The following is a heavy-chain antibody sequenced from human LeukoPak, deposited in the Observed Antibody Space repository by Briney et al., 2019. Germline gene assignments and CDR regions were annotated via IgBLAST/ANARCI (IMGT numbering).Heavy chain of an antibody. CDR2: IYTSGTT. CDR3: ARGVVTAVTYYYYYYMDV. V-gene: IGHV4-61*02. Sequence: SQTLSLTCTVSGRSINTGTYYWSWIRQPAGKGLECIGCIYTSGTTNYNPSLNSRVTISVDTSKNQFSLKLNSVTAADTAVYYCARGVVTAVTYYYYYYMDVWGKGTTVTISS. J-gene: IGHJ6*03. D-gene: IGHD2-21*02. CDR1: GRSINTGTYY.